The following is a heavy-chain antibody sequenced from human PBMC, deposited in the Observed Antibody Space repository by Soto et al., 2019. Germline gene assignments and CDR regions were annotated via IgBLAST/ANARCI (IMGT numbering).Heavy chain of an antibody. Sequence: RLSCAASGFTFSSYSMNWVRQAPGRGLEWVSSISSSSSYIYYADSVKGRFTISRDNAKNSLYLQMNSLRAEDTAVYYCAREMYYYDSSGYPFDPWGQGTLVTVSS. V-gene: IGHV3-21*01. CDR2: ISSSSSYI. J-gene: IGHJ5*02. CDR3: AREMYYYDSSGYPFDP. D-gene: IGHD3-22*01. CDR1: GFTFSSYS.